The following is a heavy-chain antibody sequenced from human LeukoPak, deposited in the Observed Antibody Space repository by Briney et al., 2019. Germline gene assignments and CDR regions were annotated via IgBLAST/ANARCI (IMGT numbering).Heavy chain of an antibody. CDR3: AELGITMIGGV. J-gene: IGHJ6*04. V-gene: IGHV3-48*04. Sequence: AGGSLRLSCAASGFTFNYGMSWVRQAPGKGLEWVSSISGGTVTTYYADSVKGRFTISRDNAKNSLYLQMNSLRAEDTAVYYCAELGITMIGGVWGKGTTVTISS. D-gene: IGHD3-10*02. CDR1: GFTFNYG. CDR2: ISGGTVTT.